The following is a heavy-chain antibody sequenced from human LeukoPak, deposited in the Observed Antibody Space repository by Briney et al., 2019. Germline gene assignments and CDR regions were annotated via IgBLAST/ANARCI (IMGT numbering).Heavy chain of an antibody. CDR3: ARDYLGWLTYYFDY. CDR2: INPNSGGT. Sequence: ASVKVSCKASGYTFTGYYMHWVRQAPGQGLEWMGWINPNSGGTNYAQKFQGRVTMTRDTSISTAYMELSRLRSDDTAVYYCARDYLGWLTYYFDYWGQGTLVTVSS. J-gene: IGHJ4*02. CDR1: GYTFTGYY. D-gene: IGHD5-12*01. V-gene: IGHV1-2*02.